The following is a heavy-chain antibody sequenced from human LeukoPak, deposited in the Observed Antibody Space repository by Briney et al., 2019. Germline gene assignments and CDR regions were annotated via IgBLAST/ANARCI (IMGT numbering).Heavy chain of an antibody. D-gene: IGHD6-19*01. CDR1: GYTFTGYY. CDR2: INPNSGGT. J-gene: IGHJ4*02. Sequence: GASVKVSCKASGYTFTGYYMHLVRQAPGQGLEWMGWINPNSGGTNFAQKFQGRVTMTRDTSITQAYMELSRLRSDDTAVYYCASPGIAVAGTAVDYWGQGTLVTVSS. CDR3: ASPGIAVAGTAVDY. V-gene: IGHV1-2*02.